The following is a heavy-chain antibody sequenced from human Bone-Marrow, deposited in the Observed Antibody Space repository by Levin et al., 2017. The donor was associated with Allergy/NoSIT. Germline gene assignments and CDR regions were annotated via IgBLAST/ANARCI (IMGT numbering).Heavy chain of an antibody. CDR2: ISGSGDST. CDR3: AKDGYSSGSPYFFDY. D-gene: IGHD6-19*01. J-gene: IGHJ4*02. V-gene: IGHV3-23*01. CDR1: GFTFSTCT. Sequence: GGSLRLSCAASGFTFSTCTMTWVRQAPGKGLAWVSAISGSGDSTYYADSVKGRFTISRDNSKNTLYLQMNSLRAEDTAVYYCAKDGYSSGSPYFFDYWGQGTLVTVSS.